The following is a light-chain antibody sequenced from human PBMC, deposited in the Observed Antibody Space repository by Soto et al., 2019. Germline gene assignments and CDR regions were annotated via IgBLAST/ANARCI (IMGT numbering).Light chain of an antibody. CDR1: QTINNN. J-gene: IGKJ1*01. CDR2: GAS. V-gene: IGKV3-20*01. Sequence: EVVLTQSPDTVSLSPGERATLSCRASQTINNNVAWYQLKDGQVPRLLIYGASTRATDIPARFSGSGSGTDFTFTISRLEPEDFAVYYCQQYGSSPQTFGQGTKVDIK. CDR3: QQYGSSPQT.